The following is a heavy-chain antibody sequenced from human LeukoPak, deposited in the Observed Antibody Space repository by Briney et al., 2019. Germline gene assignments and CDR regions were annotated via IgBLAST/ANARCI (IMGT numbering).Heavy chain of an antibody. CDR3: ARGGYGDYWDFDY. D-gene: IGHD4-17*01. CDR2: TSSNGGST. V-gene: IGHV3-64*01. CDR1: GFTFSSYA. J-gene: IGHJ4*02. Sequence: SGGSLRLSCAASGFTFSSYAMHWVRQAPGKGLEYVSATSSNGGSTYYANSVKGRFTISRDNSKNTLYLQMGSLRAEDMAVYYCARGGYGDYWDFDYWGQGTLVTVSS.